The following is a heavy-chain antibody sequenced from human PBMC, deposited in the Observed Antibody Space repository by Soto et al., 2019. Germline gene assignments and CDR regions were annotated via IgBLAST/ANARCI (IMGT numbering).Heavy chain of an antibody. V-gene: IGHV1-3*01. CDR1: GYTYTSYA. J-gene: IGHJ6*02. CDR3: ARDPSYYGMDV. CDR2: INAGNGNT. Sequence: GASVKVSCKASGYTYTSYAMHWVRQAPGQRLEWMGWINAGNGNTKYSQKFQGRVTITRDTSASTAYMELSSLRSEDTAVYYCARDPSYYGMDVWGQGTTVTVSS.